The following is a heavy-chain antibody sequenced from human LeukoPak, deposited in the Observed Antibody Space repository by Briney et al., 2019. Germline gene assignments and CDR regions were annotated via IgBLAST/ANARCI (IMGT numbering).Heavy chain of an antibody. D-gene: IGHD3-22*01. CDR1: GHSISSGYY. CDR3: ARGLDSGGYWPGVVDS. CDR2: MYHSGST. Sequence: PSETLSLTCSVSGHSISSGYYWGWIRQPPGKGLEWIGSMYHSGSTFYNPSLKSRVTISVDTSKNQVSLDLSSVTAADTAVYYCARGLDSGGYWPGVVDSWGQGTLVTVSS. V-gene: IGHV4-38-2*02. J-gene: IGHJ4*02.